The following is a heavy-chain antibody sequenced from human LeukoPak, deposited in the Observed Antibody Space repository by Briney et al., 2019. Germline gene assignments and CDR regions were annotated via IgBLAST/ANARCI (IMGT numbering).Heavy chain of an antibody. Sequence: ASVKVSCKASGYTFTGYYTHWVRQAPGQGLEWMGWINPNSGGTNYAQKFQGRVTMTRDTSISTAYMELSRLRSDDTAVYCCARAVGYSSGWYKYWGQGTLVTVSS. D-gene: IGHD6-19*01. CDR3: ARAVGYSSGWYKY. CDR2: INPNSGGT. V-gene: IGHV1-2*02. J-gene: IGHJ4*02. CDR1: GYTFTGYY.